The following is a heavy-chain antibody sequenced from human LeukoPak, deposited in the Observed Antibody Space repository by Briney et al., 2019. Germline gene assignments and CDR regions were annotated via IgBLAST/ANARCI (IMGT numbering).Heavy chain of an antibody. CDR1: GGYHSSGSYY. CDR2: IYHSGST. CDR3: ARAPEYGLYYFDY. Sequence: SETLSLTCSVSGGYHSSGSYYWGWMRQPPGKGLEWIGNIYHSGSTYYNPSLKSRVSISVDTSNNQFSLKLTSVTAADTAVDYCARAPEYGLYYFDYWGQGTLVTVSS. J-gene: IGHJ4*02. D-gene: IGHD1-14*01. V-gene: IGHV4-39*07.